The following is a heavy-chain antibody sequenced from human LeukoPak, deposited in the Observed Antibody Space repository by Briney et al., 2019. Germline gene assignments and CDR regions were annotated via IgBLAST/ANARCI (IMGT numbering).Heavy chain of an antibody. CDR2: INPNSGGT. V-gene: IGHV1/OR15-1*04. J-gene: IGHJ3*02. CDR3: ARAIVAVTTPNGAFDI. Sequence: ASVKVSCKASGYIFTDYYMHWVRQAPGQELGWMGRINPNSGGTNYAQKFQGRVTMTRDTSISTAYMELNSLRSEDSAVYYCARAIVAVTTPNGAFDIWGQGTMVTVSS. CDR1: GYIFTDYY. D-gene: IGHD4-11*01.